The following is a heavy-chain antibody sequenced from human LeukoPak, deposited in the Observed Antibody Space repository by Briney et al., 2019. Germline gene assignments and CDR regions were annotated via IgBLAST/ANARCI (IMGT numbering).Heavy chain of an antibody. CDR2: ISDSGGS. CDR1: GGSVSSGISY. J-gene: IGHJ4*02. CDR3: ARGKAYDSGGYYVYYFDY. V-gene: IGHV4-61*01. D-gene: IGHD3-22*01. Sequence: SETLSLTCSVSGGSVSSGISYWSWIRQPPGEGLEWIAYISDSGGSDYNPSLRGRVTISLDTSKNQFSLKLSSVTAADTAVYYCARGKAYDSGGYYVYYFDYWGRGTLVTVSS.